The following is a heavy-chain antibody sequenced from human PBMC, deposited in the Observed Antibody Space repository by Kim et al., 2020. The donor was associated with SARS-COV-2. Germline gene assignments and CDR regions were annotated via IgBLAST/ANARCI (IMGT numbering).Heavy chain of an antibody. J-gene: IGHJ4*02. CDR3: AKRREWSLANFDY. D-gene: IGHD3-3*01. V-gene: IGHV3-23*01. Sequence: YADSVKGRFTISRDNSKNTLYLQMNSLRAEDTAVYYCAKRREWSLANFDYWGQGTLVTVSS.